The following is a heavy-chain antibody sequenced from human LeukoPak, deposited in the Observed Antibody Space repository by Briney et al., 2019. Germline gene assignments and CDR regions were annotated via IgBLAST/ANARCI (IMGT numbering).Heavy chain of an antibody. CDR2: INPNSGGT. V-gene: IGHV1-2*02. J-gene: IGHJ6*02. D-gene: IGHD4-17*01. CDR3: ARDTLYGDYAAGMDV. Sequence: ASVKVSCKASGYTFTGYYMHWVRQAPGQGLEWMGWINPNSGGTNYAQKFQGRVTVTRDTSISTAYMELSRLRSDDTAVYYCARDTLYGDYAAGMDVWGQGTTVTVSS. CDR1: GYTFTGYY.